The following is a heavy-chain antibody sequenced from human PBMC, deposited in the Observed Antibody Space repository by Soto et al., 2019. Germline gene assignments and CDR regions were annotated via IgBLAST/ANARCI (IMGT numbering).Heavy chain of an antibody. D-gene: IGHD3-22*01. CDR3: ARDQLYYNDISGRPLNAFDV. V-gene: IGHV3-48*01. CDR1: GFTFRSYG. J-gene: IGHJ3*01. CDR2: IGIGSSTK. Sequence: GGSPRLSCAASGFTFRSYGMNWVRQAPGKGLEWVSYIGIGSSTKYYADSVKGRFTISRDNAKNSLYLQMNSLRAEDTAVYYCARDQLYYNDISGRPLNAFDVWGQGTMVTVSS.